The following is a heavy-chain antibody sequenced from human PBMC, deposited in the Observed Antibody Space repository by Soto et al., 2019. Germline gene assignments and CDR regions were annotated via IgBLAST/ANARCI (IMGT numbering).Heavy chain of an antibody. V-gene: IGHV3-33*01. J-gene: IGHJ6*02. CDR2: IWYDGTKK. Sequence: QVQLVESGGGVVQPGGSLRLSCVASGFTFNYYGIHWVRQAPGKGLEWVAVIWYDGTKKDYVDSVQGRFTVSRDNSRNTLHLQMKSMRADDTAIYDCARDGSSTHLYYGLDVWGQGTLVAVSS. D-gene: IGHD1-26*01. CDR1: GFTFNYYG. CDR3: ARDGSSTHLYYGLDV.